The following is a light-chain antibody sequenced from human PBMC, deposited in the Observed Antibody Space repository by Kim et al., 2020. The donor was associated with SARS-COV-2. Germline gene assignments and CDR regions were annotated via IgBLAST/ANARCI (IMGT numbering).Light chain of an antibody. CDR2: DAS. CDR1: QSISSW. J-gene: IGKJ4*01. V-gene: IGKV1-5*01. Sequence: ASVGDRVTITCRASQSISSWLAWYQLKPGKAPILLIYDASYLESEVPSRFSGSGSGTEFTLTISSLQPDDFATYYCQQYNSYPLTFGGGTKVEIK. CDR3: QQYNSYPLT.